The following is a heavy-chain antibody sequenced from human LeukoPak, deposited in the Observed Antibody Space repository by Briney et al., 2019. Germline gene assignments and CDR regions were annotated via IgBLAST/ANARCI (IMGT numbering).Heavy chain of an antibody. D-gene: IGHD6-19*01. CDR2: ISSSGSTI. V-gene: IGHV3-48*03. Sequence: GGSLRLSCAASGFTFSSYEMNWVRQAPGKGLEWVSYISSSGSTIYYADSVKGRFTISRDNAKNSLYLQMNSLRAEDTAVYYSARDRGSSGPFDYWGQGTLVTVSS. CDR1: GFTFSSYE. CDR3: ARDRGSSGPFDY. J-gene: IGHJ4*02.